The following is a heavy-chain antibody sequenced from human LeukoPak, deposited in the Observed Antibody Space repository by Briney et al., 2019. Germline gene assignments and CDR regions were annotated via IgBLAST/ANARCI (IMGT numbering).Heavy chain of an antibody. J-gene: IGHJ5*02. CDR3: ATATVFRGGWFDP. Sequence: PSETLSLTCTVSGVSIRSGSYYWSWIRQPAGKGLEWIGRIYITGSTSYNPSLESRVTMSVDTSKNQFSLNLSSVTAADTAVYYCATATVFRGGWFDPWGQGALVTVPS. CDR1: GVSIRSGSYY. V-gene: IGHV4-61*02. D-gene: IGHD3-10*01. CDR2: IYITGST.